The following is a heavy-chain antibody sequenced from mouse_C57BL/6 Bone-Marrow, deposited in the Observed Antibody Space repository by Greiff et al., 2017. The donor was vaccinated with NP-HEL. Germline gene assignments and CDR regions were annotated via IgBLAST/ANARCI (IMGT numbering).Heavy chain of an antibody. CDR3: ARYYGSSYGDFDV. CDR2: VYPYNGGT. J-gene: IGHJ1*03. D-gene: IGHD1-1*01. Sequence: SGPVLVKPGPSVKISCKASGFTFTDYYMHWVKQSHGKSLEWIGLVYPYNGGTSYNQKFKGKATLTVDTSSSTAYMELNSLTSEDSAVYDCARYYGSSYGDFDVWGTGTTVTVSS. CDR1: GFTFTDYY. V-gene: IGHV1-36*01.